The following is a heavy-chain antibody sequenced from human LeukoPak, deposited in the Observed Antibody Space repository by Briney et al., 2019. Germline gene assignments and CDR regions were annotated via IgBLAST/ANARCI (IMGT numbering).Heavy chain of an antibody. CDR2: IYSGGST. D-gene: IGHD3-10*01. V-gene: IGHV3-53*05. CDR3: AKDVSALTYNASWPGPGF. Sequence: PGGSLRLSCAASGFTVSTNYMNWVRQAPGNGLEWVSIIYSGGSTYYADSVKGRFTISRDNSKNTLYLHLNSLRAEDTAIYYCAKDVSALTYNASWPGPGFWGQGTLVSVSS. J-gene: IGHJ4*02. CDR1: GFTVSTNY.